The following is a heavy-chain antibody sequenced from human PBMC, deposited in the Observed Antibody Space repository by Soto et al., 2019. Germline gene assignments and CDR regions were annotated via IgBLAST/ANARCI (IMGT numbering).Heavy chain of an antibody. D-gene: IGHD2-21*02. CDR1: GFTFSSYG. J-gene: IGHJ4*02. Sequence: GGSLRLSSAASGFTFSSYGLTWIRQAPGKGLEWVSSISPSGGTTYYADSVRGRFTISRDDSQNTLFLHMQSLKGDDTAVYYCAKELIEMTAIYGYWGQGTLVTVSS. CDR2: ISPSGGTT. V-gene: IGHV3-23*01. CDR3: AKELIEMTAIYGY.